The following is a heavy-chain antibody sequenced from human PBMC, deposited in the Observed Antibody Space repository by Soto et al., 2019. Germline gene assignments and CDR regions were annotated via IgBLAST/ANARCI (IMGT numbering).Heavy chain of an antibody. J-gene: IGHJ4*02. CDR2: MNEYGSER. CDR3: ARATGADKEDY. D-gene: IGHD3-10*01. CDR1: GLTFSIYS. V-gene: IGHV3-7*04. Sequence: PGGSLILSCAASGLTFSIYSMSWVRQAPGKGLEWVASMNEYGSERYYVDSVKGRFTISRDNAKNSLYLQMNSLRAEDTAVYYCARATGADKEDYWGQGTLVTVSS.